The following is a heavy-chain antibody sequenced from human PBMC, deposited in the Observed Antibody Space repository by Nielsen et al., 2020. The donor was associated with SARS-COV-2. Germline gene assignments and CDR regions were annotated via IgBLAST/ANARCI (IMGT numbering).Heavy chain of an antibody. CDR2: INPSGGST. D-gene: IGHD3-3*01. J-gene: IGHJ6*02. Sequence: WVRQAPGQGLEWMGIINPSGGSTSYAQKFQGRVTMTRNTSISTAYMELSSLRSEDTAVYYCARMGLGADYDFWSGYYDGMDVWGQGTTVTVSS. CDR3: ARMGLGADYDFWSGYYDGMDV. V-gene: IGHV1-46*01.